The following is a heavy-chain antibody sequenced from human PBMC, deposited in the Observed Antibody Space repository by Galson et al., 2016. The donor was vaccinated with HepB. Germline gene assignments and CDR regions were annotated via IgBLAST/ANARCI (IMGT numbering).Heavy chain of an antibody. V-gene: IGHV4-59*01. CDR1: GGSSSTYY. J-gene: IGHJ3*02. D-gene: IGHD1-26*01. CDR3: ARCPLGASLVGAFDI. CDR2: VFYNGST. Sequence: SETLSLTCTVSGGSSSTYYWSWIRQPPGEGLEWIGYVFYNGSTNYNPSLKSRITISLDTPKNQFSLKLNYVTPADTAVYFCARCPLGASLVGAFDIWGQGTMVIVSS.